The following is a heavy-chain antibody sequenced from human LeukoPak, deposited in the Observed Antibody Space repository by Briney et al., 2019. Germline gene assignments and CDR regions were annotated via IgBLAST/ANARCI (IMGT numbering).Heavy chain of an antibody. J-gene: IGHJ3*02. CDR2: IYYSGST. D-gene: IGHD3-22*01. CDR1: GGSISSYY. Sequence: SSETLSLTCTVSGGSISSYYWSWIRQPPGEGLGWIGYIYYSGSTNYNPSLKSRVTISVDTSKNQFSLKLSSVTAADTAVYYCARLYYYDSRLAFDIWGQGTMVTVSS. CDR3: ARLYYYDSRLAFDI. V-gene: IGHV4-59*01.